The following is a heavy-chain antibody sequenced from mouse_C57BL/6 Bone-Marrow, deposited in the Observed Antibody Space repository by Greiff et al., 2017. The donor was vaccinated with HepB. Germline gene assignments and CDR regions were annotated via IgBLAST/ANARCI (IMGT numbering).Heavy chain of an antibody. D-gene: IGHD1-1*01. CDR3: ARPSTVVAKDYYFDV. J-gene: IGHJ1*03. CDR1: GFTFSSYT. CDR2: ISGGGGNT. Sequence: EVKLMESGGGLVKPGGSLKLSCAASGFTFSSYTMSWVRQTPEKRLEWVATISGGGGNTYYPDSVKGRFTISRDNAKNTLYLQMSSLRSEDTALYYCARPSTVVAKDYYFDVWGTGTTVTVSS. V-gene: IGHV5-9*01.